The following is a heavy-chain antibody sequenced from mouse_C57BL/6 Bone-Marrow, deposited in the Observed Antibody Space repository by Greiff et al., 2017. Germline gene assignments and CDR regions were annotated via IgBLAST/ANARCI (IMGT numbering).Heavy chain of an antibody. J-gene: IGHJ1*03. CDR1: GYAFSSSW. V-gene: IGHV1-82*01. CDR3: ARSSSYVHWYFDV. Sequence: QVQLQQSGPELVKPGASVKISCKASGYAFSSSWMNWVTQRPGKGLEWIGRIYPGDGDTNYNGKFKGKATLTADKSSSTAYMQLSSLTSEDSAVDFCARSSSYVHWYFDVWGTGTTVTVSS. CDR2: IYPGDGDT. D-gene: IGHD1-1*01.